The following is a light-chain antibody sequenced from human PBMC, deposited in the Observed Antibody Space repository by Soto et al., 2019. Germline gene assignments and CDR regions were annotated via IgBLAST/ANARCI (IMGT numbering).Light chain of an antibody. CDR3: MQTAYFPYT. CDR2: KIS. CDR1: HSLLHRDGNTY. Sequence: IVMTQSPLSSPVTLGQPASISCRSSHSLLHRDGNTYLYWLHQRPGQAPRLLIYKISNRFSGVPDRFSASGAGTDFTLKISRVEAEDVGVYYCMQTAYFPYTFGQGTTLEIK. V-gene: IGKV2-24*01. J-gene: IGKJ2*01.